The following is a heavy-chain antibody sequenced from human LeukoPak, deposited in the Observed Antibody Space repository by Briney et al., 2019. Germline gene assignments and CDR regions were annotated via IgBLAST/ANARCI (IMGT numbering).Heavy chain of an antibody. J-gene: IGHJ6*01. V-gene: IGHV3-48*03. D-gene: IGHD3-10*02. Sequence: PGGSLRLSCAASGFTFSSYEMNWVRRAPGKGLEWVSCISSSGSTIYYADSVKGRFTISRDNAKNSLYLQMNSLRAEDTAVYYCAGLGITMIGCVWGKGTTVTISS. CDR1: GFTFSSYE. CDR3: AGLGITMIGCV. CDR2: ISSSGSTI.